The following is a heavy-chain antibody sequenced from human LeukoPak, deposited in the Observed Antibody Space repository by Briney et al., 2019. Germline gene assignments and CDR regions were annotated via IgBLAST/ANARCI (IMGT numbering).Heavy chain of an antibody. J-gene: IGHJ6*03. Sequence: ASVKVSCKASGGTFSSYAISWVRQAPGQGLEWMGGIIPIFGTANYAQKFQGRVTITTDESTSTAYMELSSLRSEDTAVYYCATKADRVVPAAIHEYYYYYYMDVWGKGTTVTVSS. D-gene: IGHD2-2*02. CDR2: IIPIFGTA. CDR1: GGTFSSYA. V-gene: IGHV1-69*05. CDR3: ATKADRVVPAAIHEYYYYYYMDV.